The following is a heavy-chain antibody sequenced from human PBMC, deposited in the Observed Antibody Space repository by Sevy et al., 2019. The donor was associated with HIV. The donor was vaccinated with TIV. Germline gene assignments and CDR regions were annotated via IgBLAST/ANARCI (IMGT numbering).Heavy chain of an antibody. D-gene: IGHD2-8*01. V-gene: IGHV3-30*02. CDR2: VRNDGSNK. CDR1: GFSLTTSD. J-gene: IGHJ6*02. CDR3: ARGRKTTEEWLEELDYYYGLDV. Sequence: GGSLRLSCAASGFSLTTSDMHWVRQAPGKGLEWVAYVRNDGSNKYYADSVRDRFTISRDSPKNTLYSQMNSLRDEDTAIYYCARGRKTTEEWLEELDYYYGLDVWGQGTTVTVSS.